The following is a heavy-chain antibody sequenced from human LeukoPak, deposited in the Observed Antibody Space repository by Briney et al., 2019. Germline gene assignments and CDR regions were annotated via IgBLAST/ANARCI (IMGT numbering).Heavy chain of an antibody. V-gene: IGHV3-23*01. D-gene: IGHD3-10*01. CDR2: ISGSGGST. CDR1: GFTFSSYA. Sequence: PGGSLRLSCAASGFTFSSYAMSWVRQAPGKGLEWVSAISGSGGSTYYADSVKGRFTISRDNSKNTLYLQMNSLRAEDTAVYYCAKDLGSITMVRGVIITNPNWFDPWGQGTLVTVSS. CDR3: AKDLGSITMVRGVIITNPNWFDP. J-gene: IGHJ5*02.